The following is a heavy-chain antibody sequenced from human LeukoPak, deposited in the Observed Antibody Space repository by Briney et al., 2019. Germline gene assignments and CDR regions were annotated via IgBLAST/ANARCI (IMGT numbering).Heavy chain of an antibody. J-gene: IGHJ3*02. V-gene: IGHV3-7*01. CDR2: IKQDGSEK. D-gene: IGHD5-12*01. CDR3: ERGVARITRWYESAFDI. CDR1: GFTFSSYW. Sequence: GGSLRLSCAASGFTFSSYWMSWVRQAPGKGLEWVANIKQDGSEKYYVDSVKGRFTISRDNAKNSLYLQMNSLRAEDTAVYYCERGVARITRWYESAFDIWGQGTMVTVSS.